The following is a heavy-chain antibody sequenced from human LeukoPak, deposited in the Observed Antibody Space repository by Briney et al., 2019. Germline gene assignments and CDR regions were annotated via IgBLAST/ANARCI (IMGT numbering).Heavy chain of an antibody. CDR1: GYTFTSYG. Sequence: GASVKVSCKASGYTFTSYGISWVRQAPGQGLEWMGWISAYNGNTNYAQKLKGRVTMTTDTSTSTAYMELRSLRSEDTAVYYCARDRPGALLWFGESFSYWGQGTLVTVSS. D-gene: IGHD3-10*01. CDR3: ARDRPGALLWFGESFSY. J-gene: IGHJ4*02. V-gene: IGHV1-18*01. CDR2: ISAYNGNT.